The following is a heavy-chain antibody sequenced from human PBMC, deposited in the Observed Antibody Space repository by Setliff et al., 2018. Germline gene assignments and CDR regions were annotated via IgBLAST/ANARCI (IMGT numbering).Heavy chain of an antibody. J-gene: IGHJ4*02. CDR2: IYYSGST. CDR3: ARSSPSGDSYGPLDY. CDR1: GGSISSHY. Sequence: PSETLSLTCTVSGGSISSHYWSWIRQPPGKGLEWIGSIYYSGSTNYNPSLKSRVTISVDTSKNQFSLKVNSVTAADTAVYYCARSSPSGDSYGPLDYWGQGTLVTV. V-gene: IGHV4-59*11. D-gene: IGHD5-18*01.